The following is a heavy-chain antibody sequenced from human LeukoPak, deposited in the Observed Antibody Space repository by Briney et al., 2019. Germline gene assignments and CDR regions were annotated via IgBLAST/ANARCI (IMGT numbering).Heavy chain of an antibody. Sequence: SGGSLRLSCAASGFTFSNAWMSWVRQAPGKGLEWVGRIKSKTDGGTTDYAAPVKGRFTISRDDSKNTLYLQMNSLKTEDTAVYYCTTVTIYNWYDAPPSFDFWGQGTMVNVSS. CDR3: TTVTIYNWYDAPPSFDF. CDR2: IKSKTDGGTT. J-gene: IGHJ3*01. D-gene: IGHD1-20*01. CDR1: GFTFSNAW. V-gene: IGHV3-15*01.